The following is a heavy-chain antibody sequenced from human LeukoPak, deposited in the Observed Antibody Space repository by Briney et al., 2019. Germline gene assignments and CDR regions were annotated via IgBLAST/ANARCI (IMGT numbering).Heavy chain of an antibody. V-gene: IGHV3-33*01. CDR1: GFTFSSHG. D-gene: IGHD6-13*01. J-gene: IGHJ4*02. CDR2: IWYDGSKK. CDR3: ARDVSYNSLDY. Sequence: GGSLRLSCATSGFTFSSHGFYWVRQAPGKGLEWVAVIWYDGSKKYYADSVKGRSTISRDNSKNTLYSEMNSLRAEDTAVYYCARDVSYNSLDYWGQGTLVTVSS.